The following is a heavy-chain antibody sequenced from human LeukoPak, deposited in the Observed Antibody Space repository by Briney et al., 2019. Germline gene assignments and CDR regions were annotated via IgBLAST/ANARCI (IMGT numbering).Heavy chain of an antibody. D-gene: IGHD5-18*01. CDR3: ARAEGQTATLDD. J-gene: IGHJ4*02. V-gene: IGHV1-2*02. CDR1: GYTFSAYY. Sequence: ASVKVSCKASGYTFSAYYIHWVRQAPGQGLEWMGYIHPDSGGTKYAQKSQGRVTMTRDMSINTAYMELSRLTSDDTAVYYCARAEGQTATLDDWGQGTLVTVSS. CDR2: IHPDSGGT.